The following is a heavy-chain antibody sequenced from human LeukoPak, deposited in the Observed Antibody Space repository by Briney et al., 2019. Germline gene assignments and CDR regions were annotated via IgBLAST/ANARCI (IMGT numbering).Heavy chain of an antibody. CDR2: ISGSGSST. Sequence: GGSLRLSCAASSFTFSSFAMSWVRQAPGKGLEWVSGISGSGSSTYYADSVKGRFTISRDNSKNTLYLQMNSLRAEDTAVYYCARAYDYGDYASLFDYWGQGTLVTVSS. CDR3: ARAYDYGDYASLFDY. J-gene: IGHJ4*02. D-gene: IGHD4-17*01. CDR1: SFTFSSFA. V-gene: IGHV3-23*01.